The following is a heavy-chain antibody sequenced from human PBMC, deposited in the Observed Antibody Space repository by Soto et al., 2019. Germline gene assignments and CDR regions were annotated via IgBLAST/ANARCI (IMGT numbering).Heavy chain of an antibody. CDR1: GFTFSNAW. V-gene: IGHV3-15*07. CDR2: IKSKADGETT. CDR3: ATLPAFDSSGYHYPTRDY. Sequence: EVQLVESGGGLMKPGGSLRLSCAASGFTFSNAWMNWVRQAPGKGLEWVGRIKSKADGETTDYVAPVKGRFSISRNDSESTLYLEMIRLCSKETAVYYSATLPAFDSSGYHYPTRDYWGHGTLVTVSS. J-gene: IGHJ4*01. D-gene: IGHD3-22*01.